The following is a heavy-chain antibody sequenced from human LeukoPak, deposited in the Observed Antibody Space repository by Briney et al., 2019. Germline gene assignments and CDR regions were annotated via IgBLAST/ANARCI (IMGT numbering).Heavy chain of an antibody. J-gene: IGHJ6*03. CDR2: ISSSSDYI. CDR1: GFIFSNYD. V-gene: IGHV3-21*01. CDR3: ARDPPYYHYMDV. Sequence: GGSLRLSCAASGFIFSNYDMNWVRQAPGKGLEWVSSISSSSDYIYYADSLKGRFTISRDNARNSLYLQMNSLRAEDTAVYYCARDPPYYHYMDVWGKGTTVIVSS.